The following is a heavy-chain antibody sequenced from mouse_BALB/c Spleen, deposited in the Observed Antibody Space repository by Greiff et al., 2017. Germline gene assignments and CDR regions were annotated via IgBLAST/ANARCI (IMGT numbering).Heavy chain of an antibody. Sequence: EVQLQQSGAELVKPGASVKLSCTASGFNIQDTYLHWVKQRPEQGLEWIGRIDPANGNTKYDPKFQGKATITADTSSNTAYLQLSSLTSEDTAVYYCARCLVYGYYFDYWGQGTTLTVAS. CDR1: GFNIQDTY. CDR2: IDPANGNT. J-gene: IGHJ2*01. D-gene: IGHD1-1*01. CDR3: ARCLVYGYYFDY. V-gene: IGHV14-3*02.